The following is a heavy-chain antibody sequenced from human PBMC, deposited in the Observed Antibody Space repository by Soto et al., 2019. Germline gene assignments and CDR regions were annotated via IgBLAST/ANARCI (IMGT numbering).Heavy chain of an antibody. J-gene: IGHJ4*03. V-gene: IGHV3-23*01. D-gene: IGHD4-17*01. CDR2: ITGGGGST. CDR3: AKDSGDYGGNLGCFDQ. CDR1: GFTFSSYA. Sequence: EVQLLESGGGLVQPGGSLRLSCAASGFTFSSYAMSWVRQAPGKGLEWVSAITGGGGSTYYADSVKGRFTISRDNSTNTLYLQMNTLRAEDTAVYYCAKDSGDYGGNLGCFDQWGQGTLVTVSS.